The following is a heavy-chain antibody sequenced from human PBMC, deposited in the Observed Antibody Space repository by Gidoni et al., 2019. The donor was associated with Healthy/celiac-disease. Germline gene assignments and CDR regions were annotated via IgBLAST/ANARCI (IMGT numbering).Heavy chain of an antibody. CDR2: ISGSGGST. CDR1: GFTFRSYA. V-gene: IGHV3-23*01. CDR3: AKGGSGWYFFGY. J-gene: IGHJ4*02. D-gene: IGHD6-19*01. Sequence: EVQLLESGGGLVQPGGSLRLSCAASGFTFRSYAMSWVRQAPGKGLEWVSAISGSGGSTYYADSVKGRFTISRDNSKNTLYLQMNSLRAEDTAVYYCAKGGSGWYFFGYWGQGTLVTVSS.